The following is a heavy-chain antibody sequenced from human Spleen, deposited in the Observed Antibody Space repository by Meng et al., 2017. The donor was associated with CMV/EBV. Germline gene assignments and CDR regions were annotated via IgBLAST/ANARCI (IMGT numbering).Heavy chain of an antibody. D-gene: IGHD3-10*01. V-gene: IGHV1-18*01. CDR1: DNTFTSYG. CDR3: ARVEYYGSENFDY. J-gene: IGHJ4*02. CDR2: ISAYNGNT. Sequence: ASDNTFTSYGISWVRQAPGQGRGWMGWISAYNGNTNYAPKLKGRVTMTTDTSTSTAYMELRSLRSDDTAVYYCARVEYYGSENFDYWGQGTLVTVSS.